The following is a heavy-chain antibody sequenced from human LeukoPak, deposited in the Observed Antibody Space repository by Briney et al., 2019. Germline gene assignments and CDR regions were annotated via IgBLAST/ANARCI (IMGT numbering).Heavy chain of an antibody. J-gene: IGHJ4*02. D-gene: IGHD3-22*01. V-gene: IGHV1-69*13. CDR2: IIPIFGTA. CDR3: AADYYDSSGYYCFDY. Sequence: SVKVSCKASGGTFSSYAISRVRQAPGQGLEWMGGIIPIFGTANYAQKFQGRVTITADESTSTAYMELSSLRSEDTAVYYCAADYYDSSGYYCFDYWGQGTLVTVSS. CDR1: GGTFSSYA.